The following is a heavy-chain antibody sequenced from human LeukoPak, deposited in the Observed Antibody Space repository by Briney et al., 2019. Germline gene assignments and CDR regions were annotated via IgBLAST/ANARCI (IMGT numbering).Heavy chain of an antibody. CDR1: GYTFIGYY. V-gene: IGHV1-2*02. CDR2: INPNSGGT. Sequence: ASVKVSCKASGYTFIGYYMHWVRQAPGQGLEWMGRINPNSGGTNYAQKFQGRVTMTRDTSISTAYMELSRLRSDDTAVYYCARINSSRWYDFWGQGTLVTVSS. CDR3: ARINSSRWYDF. J-gene: IGHJ4*02. D-gene: IGHD6-13*01.